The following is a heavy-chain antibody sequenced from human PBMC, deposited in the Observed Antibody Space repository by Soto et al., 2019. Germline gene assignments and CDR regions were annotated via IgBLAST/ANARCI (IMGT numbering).Heavy chain of an antibody. V-gene: IGHV3-23*01. J-gene: IGHJ4*02. Sequence: EVQLLESGGGLVQPGGSLRLSCAASGFTFNNHAMTWVRQAPGKGLEWVSAISGGGDTTSYADSVKGRFTVSRDGSKNTLYLQMSSLRAEDTALYYCAKGRGGSGSLTPLVDFWGQGTLVTVSS. D-gene: IGHD3-10*01. CDR1: GFTFNNHA. CDR2: ISGGGDTT. CDR3: AKGRGGSGSLTPLVDF.